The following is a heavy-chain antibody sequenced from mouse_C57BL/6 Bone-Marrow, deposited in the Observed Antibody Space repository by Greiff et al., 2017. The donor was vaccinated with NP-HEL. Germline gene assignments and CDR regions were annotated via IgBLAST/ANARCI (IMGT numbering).Heavy chain of an antibody. Sequence: VQLQESGAELARPGASVKLSCKASGYTFTSYGISWVKQRTGQGLEWIGEIYPRSGNTYYNEKFKGKATLTADKSSSTAYMELRSLTSEDSAVYFCARDDYPYYYGSLYAMDYWGQGTSVTVSS. CDR1: GYTFTSYG. J-gene: IGHJ4*01. V-gene: IGHV1-81*01. CDR3: ARDDYPYYYGSLYAMDY. CDR2: IYPRSGNT. D-gene: IGHD1-1*01.